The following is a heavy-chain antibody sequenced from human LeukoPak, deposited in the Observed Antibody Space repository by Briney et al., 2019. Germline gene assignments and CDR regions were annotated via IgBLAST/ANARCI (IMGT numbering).Heavy chain of an antibody. V-gene: IGHV3-21*01. J-gene: IGHJ4*02. CDR1: GFSFSSNA. Sequence: GGSLRLSCAASGFSFSSNAMSWVRQAPGKGLEWVSSISSSSSYIYYADSVKGRFTISRDNAKNSLYLQMNSLRAEDTAVYYCARIGYYDSSGYCYWGQGTLVTVSS. CDR3: ARIGYYDSSGYCY. CDR2: ISSSSSYI. D-gene: IGHD3-22*01.